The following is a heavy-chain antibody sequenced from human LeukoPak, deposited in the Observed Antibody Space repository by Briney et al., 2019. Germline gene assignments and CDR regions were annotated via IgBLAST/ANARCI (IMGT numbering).Heavy chain of an antibody. Sequence: NPSETLSLTCAVYGGSFSGYYWSWIRQPPGKGLEWIGEINHSGSTNYNPSLKSRVTISVDTSKSQFSLKVSSVTAADTAVYYCARLKAARPVDVWGKGTTVTVSS. CDR3: ARLKAARPVDV. D-gene: IGHD6-6*01. CDR2: INHSGST. V-gene: IGHV4-34*01. J-gene: IGHJ6*04. CDR1: GGSFSGYY.